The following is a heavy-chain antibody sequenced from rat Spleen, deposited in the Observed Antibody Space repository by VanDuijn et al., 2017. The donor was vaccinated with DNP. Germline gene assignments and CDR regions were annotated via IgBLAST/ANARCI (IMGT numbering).Heavy chain of an antibody. J-gene: IGHJ2*01. V-gene: IGHV2S12*01. Sequence: QVQLKESGPGLVQPSQTLSLTCTVSGFSLTSYGVIWVRQPPGKGLEWIAAISSGGTTYYNSALRSRLNISRDTSKSQVFLKMNSLQTEDTAIYFCTRDMTYWGQGVMVTVSS. CDR2: ISSGGTT. CDR3: TRDMTY. CDR1: GFSLTSYG. D-gene: IGHD1-7*01.